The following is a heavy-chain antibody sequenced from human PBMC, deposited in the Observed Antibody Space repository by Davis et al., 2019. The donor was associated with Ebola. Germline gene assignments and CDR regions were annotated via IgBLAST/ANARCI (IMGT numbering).Heavy chain of an antibody. J-gene: IGHJ4*02. CDR3: ARGLLHNYYDSSGYADY. Sequence: PSETLSLTCAVYGGSFSGYYWSWIRQPPGKGLEWIGEINHSGSTNFNPSLKSRVTISLDTSKNQFSLKLSSVTAADTAVYYCARGLLHNYYDSSGYADYWGQGTLVTVSP. CDR1: GGSFSGYY. D-gene: IGHD3-22*01. CDR2: INHSGST. V-gene: IGHV4-34*01.